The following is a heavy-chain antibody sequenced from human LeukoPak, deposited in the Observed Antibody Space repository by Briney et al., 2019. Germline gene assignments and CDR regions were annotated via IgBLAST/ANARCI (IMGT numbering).Heavy chain of an antibody. J-gene: IGHJ4*02. CDR1: GFTFSSYA. V-gene: IGHV3-23*01. D-gene: IGHD7-27*01. Sequence: GGSLRLSCAACGFTFSSYAMSWVRQAPGKGLEWVSAISGTGGSTYYADSVKGRFTISRDNSKNTLYLQMNSLRAEDTAVYYCAKVRDNWGFDYWGQGTLVTVSS. CDR3: AKVRDNWGFDY. CDR2: ISGTGGST.